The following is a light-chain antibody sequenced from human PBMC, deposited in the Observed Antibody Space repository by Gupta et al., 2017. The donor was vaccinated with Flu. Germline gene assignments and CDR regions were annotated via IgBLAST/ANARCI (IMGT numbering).Light chain of an antibody. J-gene: IGKJ4*01. V-gene: IGKV1-9*01. CDR3: QQFDRYPLT. CDR1: QGVGTY. CDR2: NAS. Sequence: PAFLSTSVGDRVTITCRASQGVGTYLTWYQKTPGKGPHLLIYNASTLESGVPSRFSGSGSGTEFILTISSLQPEDSATYYCQQFDRYPLTFGGGTKVEI.